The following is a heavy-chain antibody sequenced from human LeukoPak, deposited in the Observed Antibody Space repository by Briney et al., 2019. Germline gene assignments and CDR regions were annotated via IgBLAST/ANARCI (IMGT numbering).Heavy chain of an antibody. J-gene: IGHJ3*02. CDR3: ARVDSKGGAFDI. Sequence: SETLSLTCAVYGGSFSGYYWSWIRQPPGKGLEWIGEINHSGSTNYNPSLKSRVTISVDTSKNQFSLKLSSVTAADTAVYYCARVDSKGGAFDIWGQGTMVTVSS. V-gene: IGHV4-34*01. D-gene: IGHD4-11*01. CDR1: GGSFSGYY. CDR2: INHSGST.